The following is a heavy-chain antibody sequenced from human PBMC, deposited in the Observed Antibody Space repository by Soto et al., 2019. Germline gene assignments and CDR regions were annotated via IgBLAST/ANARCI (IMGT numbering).Heavy chain of an antibody. CDR1: GYNFTNYW. V-gene: IGHV5-51*01. D-gene: IGHD3-22*01. CDR3: ARRTHYYDSSGYSGAAFDI. J-gene: IGHJ3*02. CDR2: IYPGDSDT. Sequence: EVQLVQSGAEVKKPGESLKISCKGSGYNFTNYWIGWVRQMPGKGLEWMGIIYPGDSDTRNSPSFQGQVTISADKSISTASLQWSSLKASDTAMYYCARRTHYYDSSGYSGAAFDIWGQGTMVTVSS.